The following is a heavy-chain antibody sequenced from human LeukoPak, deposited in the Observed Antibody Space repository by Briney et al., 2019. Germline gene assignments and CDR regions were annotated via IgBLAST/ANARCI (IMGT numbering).Heavy chain of an antibody. CDR3: ARGGYYYDSSGYAHLPDY. D-gene: IGHD3-22*01. CDR1: GGTVSSYA. V-gene: IGHV1-69*13. J-gene: IGHJ4*02. Sequence: GASVKVSCKASGGTVSSYAFSWVRQAPGQGLECMGGIIPIVGTTNYAQMFQGRVTITADESTSTAYMELSSLRSEDTAVYYCARGGYYYDSSGYAHLPDYWGQGTLVTVSA. CDR2: IIPIVGTT.